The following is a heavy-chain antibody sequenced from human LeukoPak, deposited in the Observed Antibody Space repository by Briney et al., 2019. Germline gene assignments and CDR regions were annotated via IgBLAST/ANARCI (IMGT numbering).Heavy chain of an antibody. J-gene: IGHJ4*02. CDR1: GGSFSGYY. V-gene: IGHV4-34*01. Sequence: SETLSLTCAVYGGSFSGYYWSWIRQPPGKGLEWMGEINHSGSTNYNPSLKSRVTISVDTSKNQFSLKLSSVTAADTAVYYCARGSLLDYWGQGTLVTVSS. CDR2: INHSGST. CDR3: ARGSLLDY.